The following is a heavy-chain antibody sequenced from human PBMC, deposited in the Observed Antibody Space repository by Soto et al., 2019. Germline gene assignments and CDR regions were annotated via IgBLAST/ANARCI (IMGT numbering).Heavy chain of an antibody. CDR3: ASGHDAYKVRY. V-gene: IGHV4-31*03. D-gene: IGHD1-1*01. Sequence: QVQLQESGPGLVKPSQTLSLTCTVSGGSISSGGTGSYWTWIRQLPGKGLEWIGYIYYTGNTYYNPSLKSRPTISIDPSENQFSLTLTSVTAADTAVYFCASGHDAYKVRYWGQGTLVTVSS. CDR1: GGSISSGGTGSY. J-gene: IGHJ4*02. CDR2: IYYTGNT.